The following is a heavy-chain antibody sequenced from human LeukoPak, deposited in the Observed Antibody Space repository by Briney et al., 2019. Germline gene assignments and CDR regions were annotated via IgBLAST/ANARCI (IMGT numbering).Heavy chain of an antibody. J-gene: IGHJ4*02. D-gene: IGHD3-3*01. Sequence: PSETLSLTCTVSGGSISSSSYYWGWIRQPPGKELEWIGSIYYSGSTYYNPSLKSRVTISVDTSKNQFSLKLSSVTAADTAVYYCASMSGYCDYWGQGTLVTVSS. CDR2: IYYSGST. CDR1: GGSISSSSYY. V-gene: IGHV4-39*01. CDR3: ASMSGYCDY.